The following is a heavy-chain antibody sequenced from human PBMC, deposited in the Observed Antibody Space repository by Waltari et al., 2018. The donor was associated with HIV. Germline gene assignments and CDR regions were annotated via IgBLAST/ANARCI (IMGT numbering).Heavy chain of an antibody. D-gene: IGHD3-3*01. V-gene: IGHV4-39*07. J-gene: IGHJ6*02. Sequence: QLQLQESGPGLVKPSETLSLTCTVSGGSISSSSYYWGWIRQPPGKGLEWIGSMYYSGSTYYNPSLKSRVTISVDTSKNQFSLKLSSVTAADTAVYYCARGYDFWSGYYYGMDVWGQGTTVTVSS. CDR1: GGSISSSSYY. CDR2: MYYSGST. CDR3: ARGYDFWSGYYYGMDV.